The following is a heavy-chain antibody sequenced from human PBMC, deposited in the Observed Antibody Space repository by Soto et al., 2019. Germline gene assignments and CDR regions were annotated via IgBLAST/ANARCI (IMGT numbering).Heavy chain of an antibody. J-gene: IGHJ6*03. CDR2: VSWNSGTM. D-gene: IGHD2-2*02. CDR3: AKGFCSSAKCYTYSYMDV. V-gene: IGHV3-9*01. CDR1: GFSFDEYA. Sequence: EVQLVESGGGLVQPGRSLRLSCAASGFSFDEYAMHWVRQVPGKGLEWVSGVSWNSGTMGYGDSVKGRFIISRDNDKNSLYLQMNSLRAEDTAMYYCAKGFCSSAKCYTYSYMDVWGKGTTVTVSS.